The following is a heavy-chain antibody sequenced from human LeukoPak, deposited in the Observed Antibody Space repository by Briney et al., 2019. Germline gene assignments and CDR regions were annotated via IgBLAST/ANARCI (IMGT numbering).Heavy chain of an antibody. D-gene: IGHD3-22*01. CDR1: GGSISSGSYY. J-gene: IGHJ4*02. CDR3: ARERRLTRLTQSITMIVVVTSIFDY. CDR2: IYTSGST. V-gene: IGHV4-61*02. Sequence: PSETLSLTCTVSGGSISSGSYYWSWIRQPAGKGLEWIGRIYTSGSTNYNPSLKSRVTISVDTSKNQFSLKLSSVTAADTAVYYCARERRLTRLTQSITMIVVVTSIFDYWGQGTLVTVSS.